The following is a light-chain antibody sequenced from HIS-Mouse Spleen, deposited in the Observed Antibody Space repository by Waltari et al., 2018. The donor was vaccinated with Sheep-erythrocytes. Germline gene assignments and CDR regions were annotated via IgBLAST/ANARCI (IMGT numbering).Light chain of an antibody. V-gene: IGLV2-11*01. J-gene: IGLJ1*01. CDR2: DVS. CDR3: CSYAGSYNHV. Sequence: QSALTQPRSVSGPPGQSVTISCPGTSSDVGGYNYASWYQQHPGKAPKLMIYDVSNRPSGVPDRFSGSKSGNTASLTISGLQAEDEADYYCCSYAGSYNHVFATGTKVTVL. CDR1: SSDVGGYNY.